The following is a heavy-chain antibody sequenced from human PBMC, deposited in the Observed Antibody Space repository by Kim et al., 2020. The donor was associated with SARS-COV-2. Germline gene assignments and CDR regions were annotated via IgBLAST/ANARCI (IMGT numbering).Heavy chain of an antibody. J-gene: IGHJ4*02. CDR2: INHSGST. CDR3: ARDGVLGAPNVFDY. D-gene: IGHD1-26*01. CDR1: GGSFSGYY. Sequence: SETLSLTCAVYGGSFSGYYWSWIRQPPGKGLEWIGEINHSGSTNYNPSLKSRVTISVDTSKNQFSLKLSSVTAADTAVYYCARDGVLGAPNVFDYWGQGTLVTVSS. V-gene: IGHV4-34*01.